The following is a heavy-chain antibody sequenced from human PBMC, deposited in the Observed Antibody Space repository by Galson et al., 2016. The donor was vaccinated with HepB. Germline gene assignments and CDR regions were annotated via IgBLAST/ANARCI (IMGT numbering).Heavy chain of an antibody. CDR3: ARHWGLRNLVGPIDY. V-gene: IGHV4-31*03. CDR2: IYHLGNT. CDR1: GGSISSGGYY. J-gene: IGHJ4*02. Sequence: TLSLTCTVSGGSISSGGYYWSWIRQHPGKGLEWIGYIYHLGNTYFNPSLKSRVTMSIDASKNQFSLKLSSVTAADTAVYYCARHWGLRNLVGPIDYWGQGILVTVAS. D-gene: IGHD7-27*01.